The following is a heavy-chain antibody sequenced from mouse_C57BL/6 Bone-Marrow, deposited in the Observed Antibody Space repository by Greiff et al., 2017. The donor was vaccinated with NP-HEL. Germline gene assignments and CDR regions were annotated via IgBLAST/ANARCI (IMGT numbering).Heavy chain of an antibody. D-gene: IGHD2-2*01. J-gene: IGHJ4*01. CDR1: GFTFSSYA. CDR3: ARDRRLRRRYYAMDY. Sequence: EVMSVESGGGLVKPGGSLKLSCAASGFTFSSYAMSWVRQTPEKRLEWVATISDGGSYTYYPDNVKGRFTISRDNAKNNLYLQMSHLKSEDTAMYYCARDRRLRRRYYAMDYWGQGTSVTVSS. CDR2: ISDGGSYT. V-gene: IGHV5-4*01.